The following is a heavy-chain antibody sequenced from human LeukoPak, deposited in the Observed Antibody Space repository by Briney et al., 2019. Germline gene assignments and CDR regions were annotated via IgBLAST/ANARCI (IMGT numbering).Heavy chain of an antibody. D-gene: IGHD3-22*01. V-gene: IGHV1-18*01. J-gene: IGHJ3*02. CDR1: GYTFTSYG. CDR2: ISAYNGNT. CDR3: ARVLYYYDSSGYWVGAFDI. Sequence: ASVKVSCKASGYTFTSYGISWVRQAPGQGLEWMGWISAYNGNTNYAQKLQGRVTMTTDTPTSTAYMELRSLRSDDTAVYYCARVLYYYDSSGYWVGAFDIWGQGTMVTVSS.